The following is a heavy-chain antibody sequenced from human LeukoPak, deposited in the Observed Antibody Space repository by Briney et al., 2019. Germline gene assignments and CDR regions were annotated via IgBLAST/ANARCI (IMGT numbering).Heavy chain of an antibody. CDR1: GFTLSSYN. J-gene: IGHJ3*02. V-gene: IGHV3-48*04. D-gene: IGHD3-22*01. CDR3: ARDYYYDSSGYDAFDI. Sequence: GGSLRLSCATSGFTLSSYNMAWVRQAPGKGLEWVSYISSSGSTIYYADSVKGRFTISRDNAKNSLYLQMNSLRAEDTAVYYCARDYYYDSSGYDAFDIWGQGTMVTVSS. CDR2: ISSSGSTI.